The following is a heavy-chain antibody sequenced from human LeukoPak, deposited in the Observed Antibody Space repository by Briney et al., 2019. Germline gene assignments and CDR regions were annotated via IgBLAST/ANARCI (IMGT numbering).Heavy chain of an antibody. CDR2: INPSSGGT. Sequence: ASVKVSCKASGYTFIDYYIHWVRQAPGQGLEWMGRINPSSGGTNYAQKFQGRVTMTRDTSITTAYMELSWLRSDDTAVYYCARDDNSGYYSGPWGQGTLVTVSS. V-gene: IGHV1-2*06. CDR3: ARDDNSGYYSGP. CDR1: GYTFIDYY. D-gene: IGHD3-22*01. J-gene: IGHJ5*02.